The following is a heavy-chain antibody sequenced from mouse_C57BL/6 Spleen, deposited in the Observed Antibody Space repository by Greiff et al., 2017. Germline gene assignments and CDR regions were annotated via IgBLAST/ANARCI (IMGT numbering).Heavy chain of an antibody. V-gene: IGHV2-5*01. CDR1: GFSLTSYG. CDR2: IWRGGST. Sequence: QVQLQQSGPGLVQPSQSLSITCTVSGFSLTSYGVHWVRQSPGKGLEWLGVIWRGGSTDNNAAFMSRLIIAKYTSNTQVFFKMNILQADATAIYCCAKDKYSNPFMDYWGQGTSVTVSS. D-gene: IGHD2-5*01. J-gene: IGHJ4*01. CDR3: AKDKYSNPFMDY.